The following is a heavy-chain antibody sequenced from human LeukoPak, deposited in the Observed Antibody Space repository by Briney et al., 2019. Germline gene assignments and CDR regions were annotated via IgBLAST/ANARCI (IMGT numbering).Heavy chain of an antibody. CDR2: IIPIFGTA. CDR1: GGTFSSYA. CDR3: ARDRVSYYYDSSGYYILVY. V-gene: IGHV1-69*13. Sequence: GASVKVSCKASGGTFSSYAISWVRQAPGQGLEWIGGIIPIFGTANYAQKFQGRVTITADESTSTAYMELSSLRSEDTAVYYCARDRVSYYYDSSGYYILVYWGQGTLVTVSS. D-gene: IGHD3-22*01. J-gene: IGHJ4*02.